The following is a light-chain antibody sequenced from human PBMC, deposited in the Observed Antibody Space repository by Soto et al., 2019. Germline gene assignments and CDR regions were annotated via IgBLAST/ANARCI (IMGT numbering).Light chain of an antibody. CDR3: QQYYNWPRT. CDR1: QSVSSY. CDR2: DAS. Sequence: EIVLTQSPATLSLSPGERAPLSCRASQSVSSYLAWYQQKPGQAPRLLIYDASNRATGIPARFSGSGSGTDFTLTISRLRSEDFAVYFCQQYYNWPRTFGQGTKVDIK. J-gene: IGKJ1*01. V-gene: IGKV3-11*01.